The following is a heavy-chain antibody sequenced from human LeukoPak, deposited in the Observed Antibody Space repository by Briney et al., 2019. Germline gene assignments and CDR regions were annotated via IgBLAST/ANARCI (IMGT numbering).Heavy chain of an antibody. D-gene: IGHD6-13*01. CDR1: GGSISSYY. CDR3: ARRRRIAAAGTDAFDI. V-gene: IGHV4-59*08. CDR2: IYYSGST. J-gene: IGHJ3*02. Sequence: PSGTLSLTCAVSGGSISSYYWNWIRQPPGKGLEWIGYIYYSGSTNYNPSLKSRVTISVDTSKTHFSLRLSSVTAADTAMYYCARRRRIAAAGTDAFDIWGQGTMVTVSS.